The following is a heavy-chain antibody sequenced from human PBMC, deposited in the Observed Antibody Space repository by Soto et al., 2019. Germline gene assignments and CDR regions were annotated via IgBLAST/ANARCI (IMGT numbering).Heavy chain of an antibody. J-gene: IGHJ4*02. CDR3: ARETRALITSFFAY. CDR1: GGSISSYY. Sequence: SETLSLTCTVSGGSISSYYWGWIRQPPGKGLEWIGYIYYSGSTNYNPSLKSRVTISVDTSKNQFSLSLRSATAADTATYYCARETRALITSFFAYWGQGIPVTVSS. CDR2: IYYSGST. V-gene: IGHV4-59*01. D-gene: IGHD1-20*01.